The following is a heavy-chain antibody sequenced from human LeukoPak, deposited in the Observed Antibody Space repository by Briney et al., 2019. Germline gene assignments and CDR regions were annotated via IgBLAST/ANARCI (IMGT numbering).Heavy chain of an antibody. Sequence: PGGSLRLSCAASGFTFSSYAMSWVRQAPGKGLEWVSAISGSGGSTYYADSVKGRFTISRDNSKNTLYLQMNSLRAEDTAVYYCAKDVYYDFWSGYYKPRFGLDYWGQGTLVTVSS. CDR3: AKDVYYDFWSGYYKPRFGLDY. J-gene: IGHJ4*02. CDR2: ISGSGGST. D-gene: IGHD3-3*01. V-gene: IGHV3-23*01. CDR1: GFTFSSYA.